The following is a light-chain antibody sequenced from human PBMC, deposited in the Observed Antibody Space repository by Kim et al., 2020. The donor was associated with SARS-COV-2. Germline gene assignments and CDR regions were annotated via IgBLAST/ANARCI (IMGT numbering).Light chain of an antibody. CDR1: QSISSTY. CDR3: QQYGSSPLLT. CDR2: GAS. J-gene: IGKJ4*01. V-gene: IGKV3-20*01. Sequence: SPGERATLSCRASQSISSTYIAWYQQKPGQAPRLLIYGASSRATGIPDRFSGSGSETDFTLTISRLEPEDFAVYYCQQYGSSPLLTFGGGTKLEI.